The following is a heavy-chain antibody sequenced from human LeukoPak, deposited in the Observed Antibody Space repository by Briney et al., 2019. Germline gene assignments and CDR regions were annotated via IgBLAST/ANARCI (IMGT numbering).Heavy chain of an antibody. V-gene: IGHV1-69*13. CDR3: ARGGGRFYDILTGYYTPYFDY. CDR2: IITIFGTA. Sequence: GASVRVSCKASGGTFIIYAISWVRQARGQGREWMGGIITIFGTANYTQKFQGRVTITAGESTSTASMELSSLRSEVTVVYYCARGGGRFYDILTGYYTPYFDYWGQGTLVTVSS. J-gene: IGHJ4*02. D-gene: IGHD3-9*01. CDR1: GGTFIIYA.